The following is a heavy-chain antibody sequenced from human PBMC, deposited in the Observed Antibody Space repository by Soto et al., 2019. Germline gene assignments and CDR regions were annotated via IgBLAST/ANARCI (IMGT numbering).Heavy chain of an antibody. CDR3: ARAPYYDFWSASVGYFDY. V-gene: IGHV3-33*01. D-gene: IGHD3-3*01. CDR1: GFTFSSYG. CDR2: IWYDGSNK. Sequence: GGSLRLSCAASGFTFSSYGMHWVRQAPGKGLEWVAVIWYDGSNKYYADSVKGRFTISRDNSKNTLYLQMNSLRAEDTAVYYCARAPYYDFWSASVGYFDYWGQGTLVTVSS. J-gene: IGHJ4*02.